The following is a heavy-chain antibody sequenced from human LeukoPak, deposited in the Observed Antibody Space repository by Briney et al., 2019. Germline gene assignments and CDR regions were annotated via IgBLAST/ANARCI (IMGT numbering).Heavy chain of an antibody. Sequence: ASVKVSCKASGYTFTGYYMHWVRQAPGQGLEWMGWINPNSGGTKYAQKFQGRVTLTRDTSISTAYMELSRLRSDDTAVYNCARDLGGWYAFDIWGQGTMVTVSS. CDR2: INPNSGGT. V-gene: IGHV1-2*02. J-gene: IGHJ3*02. CDR1: GYTFTGYY. D-gene: IGHD6-19*01. CDR3: ARDLGGWYAFDI.